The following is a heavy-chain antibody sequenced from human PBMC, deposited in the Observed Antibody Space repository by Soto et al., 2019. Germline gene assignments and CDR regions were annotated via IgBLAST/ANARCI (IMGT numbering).Heavy chain of an antibody. CDR2: ISAYNGNT. Sequence: ASVKFSCKAAGYTFTSYGISWVRQAPGQVLECMVWISAYNGNTNYXXKLQGRVXXTTDTSTITAXMKLRXLISDDTAVYYWARAYSSSLKPLDPWAQGTLVTVSS. CDR3: ARAYSSSLKPLDP. D-gene: IGHD6-13*01. J-gene: IGHJ5*02. V-gene: IGHV1-18*01. CDR1: GYTFTSYG.